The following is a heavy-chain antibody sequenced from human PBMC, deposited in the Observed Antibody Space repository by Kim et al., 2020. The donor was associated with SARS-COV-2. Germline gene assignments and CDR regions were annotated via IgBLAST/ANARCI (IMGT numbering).Heavy chain of an antibody. V-gene: IGHV1-46*01. J-gene: IGHJ6*02. CDR3: ARVAVTTDPDYYYYGMDV. Sequence: ASVKVSCKASGYTFTSYYMHWVRQAPGQGLEWMGIINPSGGSTSYAQKFQGRVTMTRDTSTSTVYMELSSLRSEDTAVYYCARVAVTTDPDYYYYGMDVWGQGTTVTVSS. CDR1: GYTFTSYY. CDR2: INPSGGST. D-gene: IGHD4-17*01.